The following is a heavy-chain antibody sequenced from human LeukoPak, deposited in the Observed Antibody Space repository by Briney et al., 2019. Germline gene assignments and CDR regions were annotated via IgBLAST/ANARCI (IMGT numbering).Heavy chain of an antibody. CDR3: TSLSMYSRDDDYYYYYMDL. Sequence: GGSLSLSCAASGVTFSGSAMHWVRQASGKGLEWVGRIRSKANSYATAYAASVKGRFTISRDDSKNTAYLQMHSLKTEDTAVYYCTSLSMYSRDDDYYYYYMDLWGKGTTVTVSS. V-gene: IGHV3-73*01. J-gene: IGHJ6*03. D-gene: IGHD6-19*01. CDR2: IRSKANSYAT. CDR1: GVTFSGSA.